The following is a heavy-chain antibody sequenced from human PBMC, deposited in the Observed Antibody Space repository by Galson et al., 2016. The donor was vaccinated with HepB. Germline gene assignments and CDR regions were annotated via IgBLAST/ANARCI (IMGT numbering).Heavy chain of an antibody. V-gene: IGHV3-30*02. CDR2: IRSDGSNK. CDR3: ARDGSGWSIDY. CDR1: GFKFRNYG. J-gene: IGHJ4*02. D-gene: IGHD6-19*01. Sequence: SLRLPGAATGFKFRNYGMEWVRRAPGKGLEWMAFIRSDGSNKYYADSVKGRFTISRENSKNMVYLQVNSPRAEDTAVYYCARDGSGWSIDYWGQGTLVTVSS.